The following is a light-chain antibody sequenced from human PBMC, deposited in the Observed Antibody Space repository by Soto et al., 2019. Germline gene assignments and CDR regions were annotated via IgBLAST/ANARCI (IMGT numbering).Light chain of an antibody. V-gene: IGKV1-39*01. CDR2: AAS. CDR3: QQSYITPPIT. CDR1: QSVSRY. Sequence: DVPMTQSPSSMSALLGDGVTIXXRTSQSVSRYLNWYQHKPGKAPKLXXNAASNLRSGVPSRFSGSGSGTDFTLTIDGLQPEDFAVYYCQQSYITPPITFGQGTRLEIK. J-gene: IGKJ5*01.